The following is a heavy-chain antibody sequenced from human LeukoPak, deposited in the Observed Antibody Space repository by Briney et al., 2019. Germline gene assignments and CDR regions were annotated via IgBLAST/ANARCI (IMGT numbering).Heavy chain of an antibody. CDR2: IWHTGST. J-gene: IGHJ4*02. V-gene: IGHV4-4*02. Sequence: PSETLSLTCAVSGGSIDSINWWSWVRQPPGKGLEWIGEIWHTGSTNYNPSLKSRVTISIDKSANLFSLKLSSVTAADTAVYYCARDWGDYDAAGYYFDSWGQGTLVTVPS. D-gene: IGHD3-16*01. CDR3: ARDWGDYDAAGYYFDS. CDR1: GGSIDSINW.